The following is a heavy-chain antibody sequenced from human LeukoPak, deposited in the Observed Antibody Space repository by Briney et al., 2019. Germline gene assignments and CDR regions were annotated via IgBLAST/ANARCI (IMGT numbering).Heavy chain of an antibody. V-gene: IGHV1-2*02. J-gene: IGHJ6*03. CDR2: INPNSGGT. Sequence: ASVKVSCKASGYTFTGYYMHWVRQAPGQGLEWMGWINPNSGGTNYAQKFQGRVTMTRDTSISTAYMELSRLRSDDTAVYYCARVTANWGLYYYYMDVWGKGTTVTVSS. CDR1: GYTFTGYY. CDR3: ARVTANWGLYYYYMDV. D-gene: IGHD7-27*01.